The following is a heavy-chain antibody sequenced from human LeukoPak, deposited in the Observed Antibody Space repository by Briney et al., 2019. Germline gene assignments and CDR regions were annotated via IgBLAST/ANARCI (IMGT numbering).Heavy chain of an antibody. V-gene: IGHV4-61*02. Sequence: SETLSLTCTVSGGSISSGSYYWSWIRQPAGKGLEWIGRIYTSGSTNYNPSLKSRVTISVDTSKNQFSLKLSSVTAADTAVYYCARDGVARMAALYYYYMDVWGKGTTVTVSS. J-gene: IGHJ6*03. D-gene: IGHD6-19*01. CDR3: ARDGVARMAALYYYYMDV. CDR1: GGSISSGSYY. CDR2: IYTSGST.